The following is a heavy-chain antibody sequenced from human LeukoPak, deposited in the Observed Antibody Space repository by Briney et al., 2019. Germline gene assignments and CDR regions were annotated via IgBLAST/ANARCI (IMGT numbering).Heavy chain of an antibody. D-gene: IGHD6-19*01. Sequence: GGSLRLSCAASGFTVSSNYMSWVRQAPGKGLEWVSGISGSGGSTNYADSVKGRFTISRDNSKNTLYLQMNSLRAKDTALYYCAKDSSGWYHWFDPWGQGTLVTVSS. V-gene: IGHV3-23*01. CDR3: AKDSSGWYHWFDP. CDR2: ISGSGGST. J-gene: IGHJ5*02. CDR1: GFTVSSNY.